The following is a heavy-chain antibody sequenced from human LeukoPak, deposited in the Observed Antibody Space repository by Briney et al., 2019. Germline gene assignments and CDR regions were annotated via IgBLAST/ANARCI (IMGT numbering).Heavy chain of an antibody. D-gene: IGHD6-13*01. CDR1: GYSFTSYW. CDR3: ACRDLTSTWSFP. Sequence: GESLKISCQGFGYSFTSYWIGWVRQMPGKGMEWMGVIYPGDSRIRYNPSFQGQVTISVDKSINTAHLQWVSLRASDSAMYYCACRDLTSTWSFPWGQGTLVTVSS. CDR2: IYPGDSRI. J-gene: IGHJ5*02. V-gene: IGHV5-51*01.